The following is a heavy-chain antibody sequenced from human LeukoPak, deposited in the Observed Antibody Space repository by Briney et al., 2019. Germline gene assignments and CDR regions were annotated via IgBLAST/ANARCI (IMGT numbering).Heavy chain of an antibody. CDR1: GDSISSGSYY. V-gene: IGHV4-61*02. Sequence: TLSLTCTVSGDSISSGSYYWSWIRQPAGKGLEWIGRIYSNGDTKFNPSLKSRVTISLDTSKNQFSLKLSSATAADTAVYYCASRHSKQQPYYYYMDIWGKGTTVTVSS. D-gene: IGHD6-13*01. CDR2: IYSNGDT. CDR3: ASRHSKQQPYYYYMDI. J-gene: IGHJ6*03.